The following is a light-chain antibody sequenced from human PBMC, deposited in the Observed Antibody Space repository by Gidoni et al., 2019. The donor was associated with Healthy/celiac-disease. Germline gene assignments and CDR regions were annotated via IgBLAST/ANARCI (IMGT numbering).Light chain of an antibody. V-gene: IGLV3-25*03. Sequence: SYELTQPPSVSVSLGQTARNTCSGDALPKQYAYWYQQKPGQAPVLVIYNDSERPSGIPERFSGSSSGTTVTLTISGVQAEDEADYYCQSADSSGTYWVFGGGTKLTVL. CDR1: ALPKQY. CDR3: QSADSSGTYWV. CDR2: NDS. J-gene: IGLJ3*02.